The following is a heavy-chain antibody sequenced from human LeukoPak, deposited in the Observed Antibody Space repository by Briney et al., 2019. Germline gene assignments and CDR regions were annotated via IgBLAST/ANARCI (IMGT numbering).Heavy chain of an antibody. Sequence: GGSLRLSCAASGFTFSSYAMHWVRQAPGKGLEWVAVISYDGSNKYYADSVKGRFTISRDNSKNTLYLQMNSLRAEDTAVYHCARESSIAARQGYFDYRGQGTLVTVSS. CDR1: GFTFSSYA. CDR3: ARESSIAARQGYFDY. CDR2: ISYDGSNK. D-gene: IGHD6-6*01. J-gene: IGHJ4*02. V-gene: IGHV3-30-3*01.